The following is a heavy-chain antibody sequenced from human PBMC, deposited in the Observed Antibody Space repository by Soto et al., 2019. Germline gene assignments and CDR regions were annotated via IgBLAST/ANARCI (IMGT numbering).Heavy chain of an antibody. CDR1: GGSISSSSYY. CDR3: ARQWVVVPAARPYYFDY. V-gene: IGHV4-39*01. J-gene: IGHJ4*02. CDR2: IYYSGST. D-gene: IGHD2-2*01. Sequence: SETLSLTCTVSGGSISSSSYYWGWIRQPPGKGLEWIGSIYYSGSTYYNPSLKSRVTISVDTSKNQFSLKLSSVTAADTAVYYCARQWVVVPAARPYYFDYWGQGTLVTVSS.